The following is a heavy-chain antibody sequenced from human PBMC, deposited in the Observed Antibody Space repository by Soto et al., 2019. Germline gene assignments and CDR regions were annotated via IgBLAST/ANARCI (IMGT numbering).Heavy chain of an antibody. Sequence: GGSLRLSCAASGFTFSNYGMNWVRQAPGKGLEWVSGISGSGLTTYYTDSVKGQFTISRDNSKNTLYLQMNNLRAEDTAVYYCAKYKEVYGEYYYYDGMDVWGQGTTVTVSS. V-gene: IGHV3-23*01. CDR2: ISGSGLTT. CDR1: GFTFSNYG. D-gene: IGHD4-17*01. CDR3: AKYKEVYGEYYYYDGMDV. J-gene: IGHJ6*02.